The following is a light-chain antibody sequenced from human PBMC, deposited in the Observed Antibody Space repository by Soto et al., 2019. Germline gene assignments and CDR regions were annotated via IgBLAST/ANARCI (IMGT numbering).Light chain of an antibody. CDR2: SNN. J-gene: IGLJ3*02. Sequence: QSVLTQPPSASGTPGQRVIISCSGSSSNIGRDTVNWYRQFPGTAPKLLIYSNNQRPSGVPDRFSGSKSGTSASLAISGLQSEVEADYYCAVWDDSLNGLWVFGGGTKLTVL. V-gene: IGLV1-44*01. CDR3: AVWDDSLNGLWV. CDR1: SSNIGRDT.